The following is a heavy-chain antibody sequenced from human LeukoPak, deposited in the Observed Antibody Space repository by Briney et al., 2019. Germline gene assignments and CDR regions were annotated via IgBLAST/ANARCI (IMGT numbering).Heavy chain of an antibody. D-gene: IGHD3-22*01. Sequence: SGRPCCTASGYPFTAYDMDGARQAPGQGLEWRGWIDPNSGGTNYAQKFQGWVTMTRDTSISTAYMELSRLRSDDTAVYYCARDSYYDSSGYQGAFDIWGQGTMVTVSS. J-gene: IGHJ3*02. CDR1: GYPFTAYD. CDR3: ARDSYYDSSGYQGAFDI. V-gene: IGHV1-2*04. CDR2: IDPNSGGT.